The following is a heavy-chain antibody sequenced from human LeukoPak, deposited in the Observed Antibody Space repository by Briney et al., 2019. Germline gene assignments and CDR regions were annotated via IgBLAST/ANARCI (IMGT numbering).Heavy chain of an antibody. D-gene: IGHD3-22*01. J-gene: IGHJ4*02. Sequence: GGSLRLSCTASGFTFSDYYMSWIRQAPGKGLEWVSYISSSGSTKYYADSVKGRFTISRDNAKNSLYLQMNSLRAEDTAVYYCATSRNYYDTSGYYAPEFDYWGQGTLVTVSS. CDR3: ATSRNYYDTSGYYAPEFDY. CDR2: ISSSGSTK. CDR1: GFTFSDYY. V-gene: IGHV3-11*01.